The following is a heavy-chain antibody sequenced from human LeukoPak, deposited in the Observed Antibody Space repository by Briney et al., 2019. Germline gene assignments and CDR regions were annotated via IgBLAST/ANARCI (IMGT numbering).Heavy chain of an antibody. CDR3: AGDYGEYYYGMDV. CDR1: GFTFSSYG. Sequence: GGSLRLSCAASGFTFSSYGMHWVRQAPGKGLEWVAVIWYDGGNKNYADSVKGRFTISRDNSKNTLYLQMNSLRAEDTAVYYWAGDYGEYYYGMDVWGQGTTVTGSS. D-gene: IGHD4-17*01. V-gene: IGHV3-33*01. J-gene: IGHJ6*02. CDR2: IWYDGGNK.